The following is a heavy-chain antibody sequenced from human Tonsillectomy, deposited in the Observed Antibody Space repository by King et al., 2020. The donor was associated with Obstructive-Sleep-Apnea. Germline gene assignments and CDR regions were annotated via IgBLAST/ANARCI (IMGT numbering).Heavy chain of an antibody. CDR3: AKDKSHGSGIYYPEFDY. Sequence: VQLVESGGGLVQPGRSLRLSCAASGFTFDDYAMHWVRQAPGKGLEWVSGITWNSGSLAYAGSVKGRFTISRDNAKNSLYLQMNSLGAEDTALYFCAKDKSHGSGIYYPEFDYWGQGTLVTVSS. J-gene: IGHJ4*02. D-gene: IGHD3-10*01. CDR2: ITWNSGSL. CDR1: GFTFDDYA. V-gene: IGHV3-9*01.